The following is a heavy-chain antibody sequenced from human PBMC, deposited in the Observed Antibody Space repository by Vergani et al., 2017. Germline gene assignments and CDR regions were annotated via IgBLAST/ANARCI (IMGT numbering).Heavy chain of an antibody. CDR1: GYTFTSYD. Sequence: QVQLVQSGAEVKKPGASVKVSCKASGYTFTSYDINWVRQATGQGLEWMGWINPNSGGTNYAQKFQGWVTMTRDTSISTAYMELSRLRSDDTAVYYCARIDRSYYGNWFDPWGQGTLVTVSS. CDR3: ARIDRSYYGNWFDP. CDR2: INPNSGGT. D-gene: IGHD1-26*01. V-gene: IGHV1-2*04. J-gene: IGHJ5*02.